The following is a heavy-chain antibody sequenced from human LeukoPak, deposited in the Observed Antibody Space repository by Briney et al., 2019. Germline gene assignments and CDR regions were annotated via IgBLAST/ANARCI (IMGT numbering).Heavy chain of an antibody. J-gene: IGHJ4*02. CDR1: GFTFSSYS. CDR3: AIRKSGNAIDY. CDR2: ISSSSSYI. Sequence: GGSLRLSCAASGFTFSSYSMNWVRQAPGKGLEWVSSISSSSSYIYYADSVKGRFSISRDKSKNTLYLQMNSLRAEDTAVYYCAIRKSGNAIDYWGQGTLVTVSS. D-gene: IGHD5-12*01. V-gene: IGHV3-21*01.